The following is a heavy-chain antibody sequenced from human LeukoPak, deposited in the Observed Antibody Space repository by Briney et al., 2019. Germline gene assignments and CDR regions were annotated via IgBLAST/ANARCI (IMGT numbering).Heavy chain of an antibody. J-gene: IGHJ4*02. Sequence: PGGSLRLSCAASGFTFSSYGMHWVRQAPGKGLEWVAFIRYDGSNKYYADSVKGRFTISRDNSKNTLYLQMNSLRAEHTAVYYCAKDPAGEGRVFDYWGQGTLVTVSS. CDR2: IRYDGSNK. V-gene: IGHV3-30*02. CDR1: GFTFSSYG. CDR3: AKDPAGEGRVFDY. D-gene: IGHD2-2*01.